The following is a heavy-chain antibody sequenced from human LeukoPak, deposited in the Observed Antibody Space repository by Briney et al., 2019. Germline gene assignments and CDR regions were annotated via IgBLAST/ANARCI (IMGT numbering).Heavy chain of an antibody. J-gene: IGHJ4*02. D-gene: IGHD6-6*01. CDR2: ISGSGDST. V-gene: IGHV3-23*01. CDR1: VFTFSSYA. Sequence: GGSLRLSCAASVFTFSSYAMSWVRQAPGKGLEWVSAISGSGDSTYYGDSVKGRFTISRDNSKNTLYLQMNSLRAEDTAVYYCAKTRPLDSSWSHGDYWGQGTLVTVSS. CDR3: AKTRPLDSSWSHGDY.